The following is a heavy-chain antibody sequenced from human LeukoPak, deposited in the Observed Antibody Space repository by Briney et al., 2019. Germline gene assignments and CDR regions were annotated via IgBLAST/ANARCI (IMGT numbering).Heavy chain of an antibody. J-gene: IGHJ6*04. CDR2: MYHDGRT. D-gene: IGHD3-10*01. Sequence: SETLSLTCAVAGGSISNTNWWSWVRQPPEKGLEWIGEMYHDGRTNINPSLKSRLTISVDTSKNHLSLRLTSVTAADTAVYYCASHGSGTFLYGMNVWGKGTAVTVSS. CDR3: ASHGSGTFLYGMNV. CDR1: GGSISNTNW. V-gene: IGHV4-4*02.